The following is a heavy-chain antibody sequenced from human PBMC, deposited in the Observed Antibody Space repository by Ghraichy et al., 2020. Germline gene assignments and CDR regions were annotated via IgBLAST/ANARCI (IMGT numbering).Heavy chain of an antibody. CDR1: GYTFGSYA. CDR2: IQPYNFNT. V-gene: IGHV1-18*01. D-gene: IGHD1-1*01. CDR3: ATRSKSGQLYFGMDV. Sequence: ASVKVTCKASGYTFGSYAINWVRQAPGQGLEWMGWIQPYNFNTDYDQKVQGRVTMTTDTSTGTVYMELRSLTSADTAVYYCATRSKSGQLYFGMDVWGQGTTVIVSS. J-gene: IGHJ6*02.